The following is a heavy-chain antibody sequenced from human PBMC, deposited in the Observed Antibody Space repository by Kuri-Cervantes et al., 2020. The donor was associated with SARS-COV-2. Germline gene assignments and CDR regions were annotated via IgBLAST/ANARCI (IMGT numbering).Heavy chain of an antibody. CDR1: GGSISSSSYY. V-gene: IGHV4-30-4*08. CDR3: ARVGDYDFWSGLYNWFDP. J-gene: IGHJ5*02. Sequence: SETLSLTCTVSGGSISSSSYYWSWIRQPPGKGLEWIGYIYYSGSTYYNPSLKSRVTISVDTSKNQFSLKLSSVTAADTAVYYCARVGDYDFWSGLYNWFDPWGQGTLVTVSS. D-gene: IGHD3-3*01. CDR2: IYYSGST.